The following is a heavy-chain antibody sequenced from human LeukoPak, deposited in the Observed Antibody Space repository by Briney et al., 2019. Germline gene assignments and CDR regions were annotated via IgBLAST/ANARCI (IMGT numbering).Heavy chain of an antibody. CDR3: ARGGDYVWGSYPVPTFDP. CDR2: ISSSSSYI. CDR1: GFTFSSYG. Sequence: GGSLRLSCAASGFTFSSYGMNWVRQAPGKGLEWVSFISSSSSYIYYADSVKGRFTISRDNAMNSLYLQMNSLRAEDTAVYYCARGGDYVWGSYPVPTFDPWGQGTLVTVSS. J-gene: IGHJ5*02. D-gene: IGHD3-16*02. V-gene: IGHV3-21*01.